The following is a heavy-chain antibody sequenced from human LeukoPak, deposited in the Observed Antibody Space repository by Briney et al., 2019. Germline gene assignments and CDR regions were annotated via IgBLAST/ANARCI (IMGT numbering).Heavy chain of an antibody. CDR1: GGSFSGDY. Sequence: SETLSLTCAVYGGSFSGDYWSWIRQPPGKGLEWIGEINHSGSTNYNASLKSRVAISVDTSKNQFSLNLSSVTAADTAVYYCARAIGSMVRGPYYYYYYYMDVWGKGTTVTVSS. CDR2: INHSGST. V-gene: IGHV4-34*01. CDR3: ARAIGSMVRGPYYYYYYYMDV. D-gene: IGHD3-10*01. J-gene: IGHJ6*03.